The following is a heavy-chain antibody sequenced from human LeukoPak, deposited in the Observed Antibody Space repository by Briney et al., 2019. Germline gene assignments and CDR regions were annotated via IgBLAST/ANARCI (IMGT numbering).Heavy chain of an antibody. V-gene: IGHV3-23*01. Sequence: GGSLRLSCAVSGFTFSNYAMTWVRQAPGEGLEWVLTTNGRGDTTFYTGSVKGRFTISRDNSKNTLYLQMHSLRGEDTAIYYCAKDLSSASYPYYFDYWGQGTLVTVSS. D-gene: IGHD6-19*01. CDR3: AKDLSSASYPYYFDY. CDR2: TNGRGDTT. CDR1: GFTFSNYA. J-gene: IGHJ4*02.